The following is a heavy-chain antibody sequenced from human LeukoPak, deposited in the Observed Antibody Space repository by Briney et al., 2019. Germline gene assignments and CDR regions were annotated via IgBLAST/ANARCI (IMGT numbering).Heavy chain of an antibody. V-gene: IGHV6-1*01. J-gene: IGHJ4*02. D-gene: IGHD1-26*01. CDR3: ARGGTYLFDY. CDR1: GDSVSSNSAA. CDR2: TYYKSKWYN. Sequence: SQTLSLTCAISGDSVSSNSAAWNCIRQSPSRGLERLGRTYYKSKWYNDYAVSVKSRITINPDTSKNQYSLQLNSVTAEDTAVYYCARGGTYLFDYWGQGTLVTVSS.